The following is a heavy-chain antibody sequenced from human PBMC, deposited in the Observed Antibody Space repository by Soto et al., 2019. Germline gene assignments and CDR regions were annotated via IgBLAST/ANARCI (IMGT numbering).Heavy chain of an antibody. CDR2: ISGSGGST. J-gene: IGHJ5*02. CDR3: AKDQTNYDILTGYLGWFDP. V-gene: IGHV3-23*01. Sequence: GGSLRLSCAASGFTFSSYAMSWVRQAPGKGLEWVSAISGSGGSTYYADSVKGRFTISRDNSKNTLYLQMNSLRAEDTAVYYCAKDQTNYDILTGYLGWFDPWGQRTLVTVSS. D-gene: IGHD3-9*01. CDR1: GFTFSSYA.